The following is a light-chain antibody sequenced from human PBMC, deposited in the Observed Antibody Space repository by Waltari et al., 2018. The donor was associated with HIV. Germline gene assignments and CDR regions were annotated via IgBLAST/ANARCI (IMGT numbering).Light chain of an antibody. CDR1: NIGRKG. J-gene: IGLJ2*01. Sequence: SYVLTQPPSVSVAPGQTARITCGGNNIGRKGGHWYQQKPSQAPVLVVYDDSDRPSGIPERFSGSSSWNTATLTISRVEAGDEADFYCQVWDSSTDLRVFGGGTKLTVL. V-gene: IGLV3-21*02. CDR3: QVWDSSTDLRV. CDR2: DDS.